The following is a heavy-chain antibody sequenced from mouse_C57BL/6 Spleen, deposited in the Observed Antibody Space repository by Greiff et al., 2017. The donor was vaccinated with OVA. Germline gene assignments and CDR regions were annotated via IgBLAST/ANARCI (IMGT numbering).Heavy chain of an antibody. J-gene: IGHJ1*03. D-gene: IGHD1-2*01. V-gene: IGHV5-4*03. Sequence: EVKLVESGGGLVKPGGSLKLSCAASGFTFSSYAMSWVRQTPEKRLEWVATISDGGSYTYYPDNVKGRFTISRDNAKNNLYLQMSHLKSEDTAMYYCARASLLRYFDVWGTGTTVTVSS. CDR2: ISDGGSYT. CDR1: GFTFSSYA. CDR3: ARASLLRYFDV.